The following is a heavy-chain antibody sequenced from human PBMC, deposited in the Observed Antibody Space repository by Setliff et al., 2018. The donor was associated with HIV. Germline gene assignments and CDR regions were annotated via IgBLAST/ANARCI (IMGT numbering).Heavy chain of an antibody. J-gene: IGHJ4*02. D-gene: IGHD1-1*01. CDR2: ISPNNGDK. V-gene: IGHV1-2*02. CDR3: ARQLSNSPDH. CDR1: GYTFTDYF. Sequence: ASVKVSCKASGYTFTDYFMHGVRQAPGQGLGWMGWISPNNGDKNIPQTFQGRVTMTRDTSISTVYMELSGLTSDDTAVYFCARQLSNSPDHWGQGTPVTGSS.